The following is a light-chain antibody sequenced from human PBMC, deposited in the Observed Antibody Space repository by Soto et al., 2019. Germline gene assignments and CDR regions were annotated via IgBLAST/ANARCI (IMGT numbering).Light chain of an antibody. CDR3: QQYGVSPRT. V-gene: IGKV3-20*01. Sequence: EIVMTQSPVTLSVSPGERATLSCRASQNISRSLAWYQQKPGQAPRLLTYGASSRATGIPDRFSGSGSGTDFTLTISRLEPEDFAVYYCQQYGVSPRTFGQGTKVDIK. J-gene: IGKJ1*01. CDR1: QNISRS. CDR2: GAS.